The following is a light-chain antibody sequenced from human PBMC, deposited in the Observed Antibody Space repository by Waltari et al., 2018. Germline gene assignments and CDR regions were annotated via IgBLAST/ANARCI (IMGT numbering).Light chain of an antibody. CDR2: AAS. V-gene: IGKV3-20*01. Sequence: EIVLTQSPGTLSLSPGERATLSCRASQSISKYLAWYQQRPGQAPRRPIYAASNRATGIPDRFSGGGSGTDFSLTISRLEPEDFAVYYCQHHVRLPATFGQGTKVEIK. J-gene: IGKJ1*01. CDR1: QSISKY. CDR3: QHHVRLPAT.